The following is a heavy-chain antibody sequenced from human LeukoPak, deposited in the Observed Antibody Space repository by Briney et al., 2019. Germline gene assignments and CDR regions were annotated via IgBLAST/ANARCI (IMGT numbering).Heavy chain of an antibody. Sequence: SETLSLTCTVSGGSISSYYWSWIRQPPGKGLEWIGYIYYSGSTNYNPSLKSRVTISVDTSKNQFSLKVSSVTAADTAVYYCARQDDILTGYSPWGQGTLVTVSS. D-gene: IGHD3-9*01. V-gene: IGHV4-59*08. J-gene: IGHJ5*02. CDR3: ARQDDILTGYSP. CDR2: IYYSGST. CDR1: GGSISSYY.